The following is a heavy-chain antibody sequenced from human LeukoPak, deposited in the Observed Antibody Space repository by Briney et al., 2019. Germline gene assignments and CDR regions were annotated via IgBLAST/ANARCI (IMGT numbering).Heavy chain of an antibody. Sequence: GASVKVSCKASGYTFTGYYMHWVRQAPGQGLEWMGWISAYNGNTNYAQKLQGRVTMTTDTSTSTAYMELRSLRSDDTAVYYCARDGYNYLSHFDYWGQGTLVTVSS. CDR3: ARDGYNYLSHFDY. V-gene: IGHV1-18*04. J-gene: IGHJ4*02. CDR2: ISAYNGNT. D-gene: IGHD5-24*01. CDR1: GYTFTGYY.